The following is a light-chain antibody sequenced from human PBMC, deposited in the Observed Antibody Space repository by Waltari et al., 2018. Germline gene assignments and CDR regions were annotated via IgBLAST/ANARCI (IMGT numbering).Light chain of an antibody. CDR3: HQYTNFPLT. CDR2: DAS. V-gene: IGKV1-5*01. J-gene: IGKJ4*01. CDR1: QSISAW. Sequence: DIQMTQSPSTPSASVGDRATITCRASQSISAWLAWYQLRPGKAPKLLISDASILERGVPSRFSGSGSGTEFTLTINSLQPDDFATYYCHQYTNFPLTFGGGTTVEIK.